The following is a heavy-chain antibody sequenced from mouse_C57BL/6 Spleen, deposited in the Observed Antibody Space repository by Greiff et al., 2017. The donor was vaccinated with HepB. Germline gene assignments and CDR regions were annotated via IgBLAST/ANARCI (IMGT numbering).Heavy chain of an antibody. CDR1: GFTFTDYY. CDR2: IRNKANGYTT. J-gene: IGHJ4*01. V-gene: IGHV7-3*01. Sequence: EVKVEESGGGLVQPGGSLSLSCAASGFTFTDYYMSWVRQPPGTALEWLGFIRNKANGYTTEYSASVKGRFTISRDNSQSILYLQMNALRAEDSATYYCARSHLMDYWGQGTSVTVSS. CDR3: ARSHLMDY.